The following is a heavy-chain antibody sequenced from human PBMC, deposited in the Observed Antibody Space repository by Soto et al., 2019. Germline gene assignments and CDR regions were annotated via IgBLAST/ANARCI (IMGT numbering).Heavy chain of an antibody. D-gene: IGHD6-13*01. V-gene: IGHV1-2*04. Sequence: ASVKVSCKASGYTFTGYYMHRVRQAPGQGLEWMGWINPNSGGTNYAQKFQGWVTMTRDTSISTAYMELSRLRSDDTAVYYCASSLSPSSSWYPSDGMDVWGQGTTVTVSS. J-gene: IGHJ6*02. CDR2: INPNSGGT. CDR1: GYTFTGYY. CDR3: ASSLSPSSSWYPSDGMDV.